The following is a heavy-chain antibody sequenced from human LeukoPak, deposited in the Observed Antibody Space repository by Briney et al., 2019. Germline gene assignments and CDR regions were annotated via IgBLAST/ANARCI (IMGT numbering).Heavy chain of an antibody. J-gene: IGHJ6*03. CDR3: ASQVAGYYDSSGYYYVSYYYMDV. CDR1: GGSFSGYY. V-gene: IGHV4-34*01. CDR2: INHSGST. Sequence: MPSETLSLTCAVYGGSFSGYYWSWIRQPPGKGLEWIGEINHSGSTNYNPSLKSRVTISVDTSKNQFSLKLSSVTAADTAVYYCASQVAGYYDSSGYYYVSYYYMDVWGKGTTVTVSS. D-gene: IGHD3-22*01.